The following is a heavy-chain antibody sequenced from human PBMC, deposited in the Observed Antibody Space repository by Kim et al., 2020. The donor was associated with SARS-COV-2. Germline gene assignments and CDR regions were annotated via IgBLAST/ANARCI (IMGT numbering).Heavy chain of an antibody. J-gene: IGHJ4*02. D-gene: IGHD2-2*01. Sequence: SETLSLTCTVSGGSISSSSYYWGWIRQPPGKGLEWIGSIYYSGSTYYNPSLKSRVTISVDTSKNQFSLKLSSVTAADTAVYYCARHPDCSSTSCPYYFDYWGQGTLVTVSS. CDR2: IYYSGST. CDR1: GGSISSSSYY. CDR3: ARHPDCSSTSCPYYFDY. V-gene: IGHV4-39*01.